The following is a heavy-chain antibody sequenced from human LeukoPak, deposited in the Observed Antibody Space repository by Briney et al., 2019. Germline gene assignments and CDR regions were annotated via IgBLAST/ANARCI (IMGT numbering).Heavy chain of an antibody. D-gene: IGHD3-10*01. CDR2: IYHSGRT. CDR3: ASLSLGWFGELVDY. CDR1: GGSISSSTW. J-gene: IGHJ4*02. Sequence: PSETLSLTCTVSGGSISSSTWWSWVRQPPGKGLEWIGEIYHSGRTNFNPSLKSRVTISVDTSKNQFSLKLSSVTAADTAVYYCASLSLGWFGELVDYWGQGTLVTVSS. V-gene: IGHV4-4*02.